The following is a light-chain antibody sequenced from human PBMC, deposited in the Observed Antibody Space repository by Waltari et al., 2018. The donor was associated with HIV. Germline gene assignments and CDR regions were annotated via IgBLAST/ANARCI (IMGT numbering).Light chain of an antibody. J-gene: IGKJ1*01. CDR1: QGIGHS. CDR2: AAS. Sequence: DVQMTQSPSSLSASVGDRVSITCRASQGIGHSLAWYQQKPGKVPNLLIYAASTLQSGVPARFSGSGSGTHFTLTISSLQPEDIVTYYCQKYNSAPRTFGQGTKVEIK. CDR3: QKYNSAPRT. V-gene: IGKV1-27*01.